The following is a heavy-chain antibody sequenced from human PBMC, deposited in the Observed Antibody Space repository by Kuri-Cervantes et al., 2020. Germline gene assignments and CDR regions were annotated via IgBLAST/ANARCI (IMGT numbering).Heavy chain of an antibody. D-gene: IGHD2-21*01. V-gene: IGHV1-8*01. CDR2: MNPISGNT. J-gene: IGHJ6*03. Sequence: ASVKVSCKTSGYTFTSYEIIWVRQAPGQGLEWMGWMNPISGNTYYAQKFQGRITMTRDTSTSTAFMELSSLRPEDTAVYFCARPESGDGNYYYYYMDVWGEGTTVTVSS. CDR1: GYTFTSYE. CDR3: ARPESGDGNYYYYYMDV.